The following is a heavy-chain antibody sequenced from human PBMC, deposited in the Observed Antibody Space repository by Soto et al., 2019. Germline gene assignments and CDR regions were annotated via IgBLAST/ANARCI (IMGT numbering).Heavy chain of an antibody. D-gene: IGHD3-22*01. CDR2: IDPSDSQT. Sequence: GESLKISCKGSGYSFAGYWITWVRQKPGKGLEWMGRIDPSDSQTYYSPSFRGHVTISVTKSITTVFLQWSSLMASYTAMYYCARQIYDSDTGPNFQYYFDSWGQGTPVTVSS. CDR3: ARQIYDSDTGPNFQYYFDS. CDR1: GYSFAGYW. V-gene: IGHV5-10-1*01. J-gene: IGHJ4*02.